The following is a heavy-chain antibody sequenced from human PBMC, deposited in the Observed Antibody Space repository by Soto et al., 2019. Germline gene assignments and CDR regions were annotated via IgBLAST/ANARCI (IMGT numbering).Heavy chain of an antibody. CDR3: ARGIQLWAEDFDY. CDR2: ISAYNGNT. D-gene: IGHD5-18*01. Sequence: QVQLVQSGAEVKKPGASVKVSCKASGYTFTSYGISWVRQAPGQGLEWMGWISAYNGNTNYAQKPQGRVTMHTDTSTSTAYMEPRGLRSDETAVYYCARGIQLWAEDFDYWGQGTLVTVSS. CDR1: GYTFTSYG. V-gene: IGHV1-18*01. J-gene: IGHJ4*02.